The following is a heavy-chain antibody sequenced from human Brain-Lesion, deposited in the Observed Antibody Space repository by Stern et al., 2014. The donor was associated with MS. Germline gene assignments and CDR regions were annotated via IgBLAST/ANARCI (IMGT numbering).Heavy chain of an antibody. D-gene: IGHD3-3*01. Sequence: QLVQSGAEVKKPGASVKVSCKTSGYIFTGYYIHWVRQAPGQGLEWMATINPDTGGTKYAQKFQGRFTMNRDNSISPPYGQLSXLTSDDTAVYXXXXXXXGITFFGVVTDYYYLGMDVWGQGTTVT. CDR1: GYIFTGYY. CDR3: XXXXXGITFFGVVTDYYYLGMDV. J-gene: IGHJ6*02. CDR2: INPDTGGT. V-gene: IGHV1-2*02.